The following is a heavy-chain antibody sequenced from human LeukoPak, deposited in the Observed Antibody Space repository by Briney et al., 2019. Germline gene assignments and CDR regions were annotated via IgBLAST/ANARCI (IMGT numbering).Heavy chain of an antibody. CDR2: ISYDGSNK. Sequence: PGGSLRLSCAASGFTFSSYAMHWVRQAPGKGLEWVAVISYDGSNKYYADSVKGRFTISRDNSKNTLYLQMNSLRAEDTAVYYCARGCALIGCSSTSCYRCLYGMDVWGQGTTVTVSS. V-gene: IGHV3-30-3*01. CDR1: GFTFSSYA. D-gene: IGHD2-2*02. CDR3: ARGCALIGCSSTSCYRCLYGMDV. J-gene: IGHJ6*02.